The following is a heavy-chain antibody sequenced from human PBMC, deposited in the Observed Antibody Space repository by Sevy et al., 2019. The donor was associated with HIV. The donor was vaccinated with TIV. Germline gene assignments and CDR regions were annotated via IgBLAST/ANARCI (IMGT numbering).Heavy chain of an antibody. CDR2: MSPNSGNT. Sequence: ASVKVSCRASGYTFTYYDINWVRQATGQGLEWMGWMSPNSGNTGYAQKFQGRVTMTRNTSISTAYMELSSLRSEDTAVYYCARSLSTSYYYYNAMDVWGQGTTVTVSS. J-gene: IGHJ6*02. V-gene: IGHV1-8*01. CDR1: GYTFTYYD. D-gene: IGHD3-3*02. CDR3: ARSLSTSYYYYNAMDV.